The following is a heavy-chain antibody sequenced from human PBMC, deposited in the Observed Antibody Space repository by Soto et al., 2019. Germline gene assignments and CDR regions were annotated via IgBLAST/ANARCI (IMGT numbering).Heavy chain of an antibody. J-gene: IGHJ5*02. V-gene: IGHV3-23*01. Sequence: GSLRLSCAASGFTFSSYGMHWVRQAPGKGLEWVSAISGSGGSTYYADSVKGRFTISRDNSKNTLYLQVNNLRAEDTAVYYCAKDSSSWYPNWFDPWGQGTQV. D-gene: IGHD6-13*01. CDR1: GFTFSSYG. CDR3: AKDSSSWYPNWFDP. CDR2: ISGSGGST.